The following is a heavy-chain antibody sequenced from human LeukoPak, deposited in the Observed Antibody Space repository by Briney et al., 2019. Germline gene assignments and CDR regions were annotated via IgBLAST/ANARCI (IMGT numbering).Heavy chain of an antibody. Sequence: SETLSLTCTVSGGSISSSTYYWGWIRQPPGKGLEWIGSFFYSGGTYYNPSLKSRVTISLDTSKNQFSLQLSSVTAADTAVYYCARHVTDSKAFDIWGQGTMVTVSS. CDR2: FFYSGGT. CDR1: GGSISSSTYY. J-gene: IGHJ3*02. V-gene: IGHV4-39*01. CDR3: ARHVTDSKAFDI. D-gene: IGHD3-16*01.